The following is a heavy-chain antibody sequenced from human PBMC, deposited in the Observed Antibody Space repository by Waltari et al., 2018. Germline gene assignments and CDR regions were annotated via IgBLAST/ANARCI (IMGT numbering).Heavy chain of an antibody. Sequence: EVQLEESGGGLVQPGGSLRLSCTPFGFTFSSYAMGWVRQAPGKGMEWISAITDNGGSTYYADSVKGRFTIARDNSLYLQMNSLRAEDTALYYCAKGSASSRPYYFDSWGQGTLVTVSS. CDR1: GFTFSSYA. D-gene: IGHD1-26*01. CDR2: ITDNGGST. CDR3: AKGSASSRPYYFDS. J-gene: IGHJ4*01. V-gene: IGHV3-23*04.